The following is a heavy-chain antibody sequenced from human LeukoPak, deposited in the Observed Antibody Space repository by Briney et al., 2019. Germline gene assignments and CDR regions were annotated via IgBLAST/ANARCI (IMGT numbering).Heavy chain of an antibody. J-gene: IGHJ6*02. D-gene: IGHD5-18*01. Sequence: QPGRSLRLSCVGSGFTFSSHGMHWVRQAPGKGLEWVAVIWYDGSHTYYAESVKGRFTISRDDSKSTLYLQMNSLRAEDTAIYFFARDPQHSMGVWGQGTTVTVSS. V-gene: IGHV3-33*01. CDR1: GFTFSSHG. CDR2: IWYDGSHT. CDR3: ARDPQHSMGV.